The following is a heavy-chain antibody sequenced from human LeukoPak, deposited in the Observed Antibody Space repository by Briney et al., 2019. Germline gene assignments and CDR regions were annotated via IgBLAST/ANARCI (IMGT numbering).Heavy chain of an antibody. D-gene: IGHD6-25*01. V-gene: IGHV1-69*02. CDR1: GGTFSSYT. CDR3: ARAPGIAAIGAFDI. J-gene: IGHJ3*02. CDR2: IIPILGIA. Sequence: GASVKVSCKASGGTFSSYTISWVRQAPGQGLEWMGRIIPILGIANYAQKFQGRVTITADKSTSTAHMELSSLKSEDTAVYYCARAPGIAAIGAFDIWGQGTMVTVSS.